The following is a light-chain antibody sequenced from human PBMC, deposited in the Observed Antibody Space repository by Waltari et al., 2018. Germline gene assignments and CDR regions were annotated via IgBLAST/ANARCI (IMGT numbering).Light chain of an antibody. V-gene: IGLV1-44*01. CDR3: STWDDRLTGVV. J-gene: IGLJ2*01. CDR1: NSNIGSNT. Sequence: QSVLAQPPSASGTPGQRITISCFGSNSNIGSNTVNWYQQFPGTAPRLRIYSNNQRPSGVPDRFSASKSGSAAALAISGLHSEDEADYYCSTWDDRLTGVVFGGGTKVTVL. CDR2: SNN.